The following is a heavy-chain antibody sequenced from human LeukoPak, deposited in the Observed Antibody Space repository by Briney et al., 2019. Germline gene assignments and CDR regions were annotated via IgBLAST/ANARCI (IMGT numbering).Heavy chain of an antibody. CDR2: ISGSGGST. CDR3: ARVHGSGWKSYYYYGMDV. V-gene: IGHV3-23*01. Sequence: GSLRLSCAASGFTFSSYAMSWVRQAPGKGLEWVSAISGSGGSTYYADSVKGRFTISRDNSKNTLYLQMNSLRAEDTAVYYCARVHGSGWKSYYYYGMDVWGQGTTVTVSS. D-gene: IGHD6-19*01. J-gene: IGHJ6*02. CDR1: GFTFSSYA.